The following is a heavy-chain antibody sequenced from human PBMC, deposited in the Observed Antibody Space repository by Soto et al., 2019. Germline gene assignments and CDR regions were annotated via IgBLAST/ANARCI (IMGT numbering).Heavy chain of an antibody. J-gene: IGHJ5*02. Sequence: PGGSLRLSCAASGFTFSSYGMHWVRQAPGKGLEWVAVISYDGSNKYYADSVKGRFTISRDNSKNTLYLQMNSLRAEDTAVYYCARGSLKEMWFGNNNWFDPWGQGTLVTGSS. CDR2: ISYDGSNK. D-gene: IGHD3-10*01. CDR1: GFTFSSYG. CDR3: ARGSLKEMWFGNNNWFDP. V-gene: IGHV3-30*03.